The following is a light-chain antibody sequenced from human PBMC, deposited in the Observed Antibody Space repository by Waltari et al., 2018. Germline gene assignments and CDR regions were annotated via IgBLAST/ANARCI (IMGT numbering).Light chain of an antibody. Sequence: IVMTQSPLSLPVTPGEPASISCRSSQSLLQSNGYNYLDCYLQKPGQSPQLLISFASTRASGVPDRFSGSGSGTDFTLKISRVEAEDIGVYYCMQALQTPITFGQGTRLE. CDR2: FAS. V-gene: IGKV2-28*01. J-gene: IGKJ5*01. CDR1: QSLLQSNGYNY. CDR3: MQALQTPIT.